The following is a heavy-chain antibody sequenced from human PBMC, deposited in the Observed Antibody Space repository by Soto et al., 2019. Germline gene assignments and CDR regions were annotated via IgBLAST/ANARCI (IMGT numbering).Heavy chain of an antibody. V-gene: IGHV4-59*02. CDR1: GGYVTSYY. J-gene: IGHJ6*02. D-gene: IGHD3-10*01. CDR2: IYYSGST. CDR3: ARALYGSGVLDV. Sequence: QVQLQESGPGLVKPSETLSLTCTVSGGYVTSYYWSCIRQPPGKALEWIGTIYYSGSTNYNPSLKSRITISLDTSKNQFSLSLKSATAADKAVYFCARALYGSGVLDVWGQGTTVTVSS.